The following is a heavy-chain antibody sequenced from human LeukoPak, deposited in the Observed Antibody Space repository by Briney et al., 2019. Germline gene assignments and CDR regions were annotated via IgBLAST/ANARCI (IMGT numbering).Heavy chain of an antibody. V-gene: IGHV3-30*18. CDR3: AKLAIRGALYYYYYMDV. D-gene: IGHD3-10*01. CDR2: ISYDGSNK. CDR1: GFTFSSYG. J-gene: IGHJ6*03. Sequence: GGSLRLSCAASGFTFSSYGMHWVRQAPGKWLEWVAVISYDGSNKYYADSVKGRFTISRDNSKNTLYLQMNSLRAEDTAVYYCAKLAIRGALYYYYYMDVWGKGTTVTVSS.